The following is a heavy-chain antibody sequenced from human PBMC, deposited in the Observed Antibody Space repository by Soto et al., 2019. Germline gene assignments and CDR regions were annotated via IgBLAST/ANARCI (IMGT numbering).Heavy chain of an antibody. D-gene: IGHD3-10*01. J-gene: IGHJ6*02. V-gene: IGHV1-18*01. CDR3: ARDLGALWFGELGGYYYGMDV. Sequence: WASVKVSCKASGYTFTSYGISWVRQAPGQGLEWMGWISAYNGNTNYAQKLQGRVTMTTDTSTSTAYMELRSLRSDDTAVYYCARDLGALWFGELGGYYYGMDVWGQGTTVTVSS. CDR2: ISAYNGNT. CDR1: GYTFTSYG.